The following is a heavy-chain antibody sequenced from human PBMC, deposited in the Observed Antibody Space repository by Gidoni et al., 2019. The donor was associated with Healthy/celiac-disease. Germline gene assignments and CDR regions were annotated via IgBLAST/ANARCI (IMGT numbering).Heavy chain of an antibody. CDR2: ISGSVGST. V-gene: IGHV3-23*01. CDR1: GFTFSSYA. D-gene: IGHD4-17*01. J-gene: IGHJ5*02. CDR3: AKDGPQKHDYGGNAALVGNWFDP. Sequence: EVQLLESGGGLVQPGGSLRLSCAASGFTFSSYAMGWVRQAPGKGLEWVSAISGSVGSTYYADSVKGRFTISRDNSKNTLYLQMNSLRAEDTAVYYCAKDGPQKHDYGGNAALVGNWFDPWGQGTLVTVSS.